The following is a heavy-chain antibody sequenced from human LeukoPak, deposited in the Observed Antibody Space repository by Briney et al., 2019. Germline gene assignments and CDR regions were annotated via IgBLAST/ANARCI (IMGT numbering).Heavy chain of an antibody. V-gene: IGHV4-59*01. CDR3: ASNRGNWFDP. CDR1: DGAIAGYS. CDR2: IYYSGDT. J-gene: IGHJ5*02. Sequence: SETLSLTCTVSDGAIAGYSWSWIRQAPGKGLEWIGYIYYSGDTNYNPSLQSRVTVSVDTSKNQFSLRLTSVSAADTAVYYCASNRGNWFDPWGQGTLVTVSS.